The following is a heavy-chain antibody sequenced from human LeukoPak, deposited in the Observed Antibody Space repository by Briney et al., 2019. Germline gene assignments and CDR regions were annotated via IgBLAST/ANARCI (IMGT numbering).Heavy chain of an antibody. J-gene: IGHJ4*02. D-gene: IGHD3-10*01. CDR2: ISSDGTTE. CDR3: ARGRDSGSFIIDY. V-gene: IGHV3-30-3*01. CDR1: GFTFASYA. Sequence: GGSLRLSCAGSGFTFASYAVHWVRQAPGKRLEWVAFISSDGTTEHYRDSVKGRFTLSRDNSKNTVSLQMNSLGTEDTAVYYCARGRDSGSFIIDYWGQGTLVTVSA.